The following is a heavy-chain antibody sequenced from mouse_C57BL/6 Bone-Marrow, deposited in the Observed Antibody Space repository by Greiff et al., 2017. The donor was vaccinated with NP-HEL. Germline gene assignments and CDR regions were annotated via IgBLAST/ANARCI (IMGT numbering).Heavy chain of an antibody. Sequence: DVQLVESGGGLVKPGGSLKLSCAASGFTFSSYAMSWVRQTPEKRLEWVATISDGGSYTYYPDNVKGRFTISRDNAKNNMYLQMSHLKSEDTAMYYCARSPYSNYRSWFAYWGQGTLVTVSA. CDR3: ARSPYSNYRSWFAY. V-gene: IGHV5-4*01. CDR1: GFTFSSYA. J-gene: IGHJ3*01. CDR2: ISDGGSYT. D-gene: IGHD2-5*01.